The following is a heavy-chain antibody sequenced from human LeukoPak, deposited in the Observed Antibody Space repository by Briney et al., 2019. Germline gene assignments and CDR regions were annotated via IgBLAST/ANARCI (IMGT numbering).Heavy chain of an antibody. Sequence: GASVKVSCKASGYTFTSYGISWVRQAPGQGLEWMGFINPSGGSTSYAQKFQARITMTRDTSTSTVYMELSSLRSEDTAVYYCAREVDYGDYLWFDPWGQGTLVTVSS. CDR1: GYTFTSYG. CDR3: AREVDYGDYLWFDP. CDR2: INPSGGST. D-gene: IGHD4-17*01. V-gene: IGHV1-46*01. J-gene: IGHJ5*02.